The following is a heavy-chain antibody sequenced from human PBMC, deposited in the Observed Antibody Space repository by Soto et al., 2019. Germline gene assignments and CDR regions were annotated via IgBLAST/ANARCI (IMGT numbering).Heavy chain of an antibody. V-gene: IGHV4-59*01. CDR1: GGSISSYH. J-gene: IGHJ6*02. CDR3: VRGYGDSYYSYGLAV. Sequence: SETLSLTCTVSGGSISSYHWTWIRQSPGKGLEWVGYIDFSGTTHFNPSLKGRVAMSVDMSKIQFSLKVTAVTAADTAVYYCVRGYGDSYYSYGLAVWGQGTTVTV. D-gene: IGHD4-17*01. CDR2: IDFSGTT.